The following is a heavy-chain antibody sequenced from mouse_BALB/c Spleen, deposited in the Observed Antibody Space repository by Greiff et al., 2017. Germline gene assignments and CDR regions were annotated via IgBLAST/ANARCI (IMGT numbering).Heavy chain of an antibody. CDR2: INPSTGYT. V-gene: IGHV1-7*01. CDR1: GYTFTSYW. J-gene: IGHJ4*01. CDR3: ARRGYDIMDY. D-gene: IGHD2-10*02. Sequence: QVQLQQSGAELAKPGASVKMSCKASGYTFTSYWMHWVKQRPGQGLEWIGYINPSTGYTEYNQKFKDKATLTADKSSSTAYMQLSSLTSEDSAVYYCARRGYDIMDYWGQGTSVTVSS.